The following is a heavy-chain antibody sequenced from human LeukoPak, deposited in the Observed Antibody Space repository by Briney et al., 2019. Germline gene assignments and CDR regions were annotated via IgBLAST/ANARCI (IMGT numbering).Heavy chain of an antibody. Sequence: GASVKVSCKASGYTFTGYYMHWVRQAPGQGLGWIGWINPNSGGTNYAQKFQGRVTMTRDTSISTAFMELSRLRSDVTAVYYCARGRRVPQQLVGDYWGQGTLVTVSS. V-gene: IGHV1-2*02. J-gene: IGHJ4*02. D-gene: IGHD6-13*01. CDR1: GYTFTGYY. CDR3: ARGRRVPQQLVGDY. CDR2: INPNSGGT.